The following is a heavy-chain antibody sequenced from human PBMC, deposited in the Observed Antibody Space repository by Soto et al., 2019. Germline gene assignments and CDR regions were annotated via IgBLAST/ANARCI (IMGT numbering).Heavy chain of an antibody. V-gene: IGHV3-33*01. CDR2: IWYDGSNK. D-gene: IGHD4-17*01. Sequence: ESGGGVVQPGRSLRLSCAASGFTFSSYGMHWVRQAPGKGLEWVAVIWYDGSNKYYADSVKGRFTISRDNSKNTLYLQMNSLRAEDTAVYYCARETVTTFYYYGMDVWGQGTTVTVSS. CDR3: ARETVTTFYYYGMDV. J-gene: IGHJ6*02. CDR1: GFTFSSYG.